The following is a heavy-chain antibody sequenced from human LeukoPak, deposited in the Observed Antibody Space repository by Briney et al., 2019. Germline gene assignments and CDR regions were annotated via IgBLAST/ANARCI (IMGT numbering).Heavy chain of an antibody. J-gene: IGHJ4*02. V-gene: IGHV3-NL1*01. CDR2: IYNGGST. CDR1: GFTFSSYG. D-gene: IGHD1-26*01. CDR3: AKEKSGSYYDY. Sequence: GRSLRLSCAASGFTFSSYGMHWVRQAPGKGLEWVSVIYNGGSTYYADSVKGRFTISRDNSKNTLYLQMNSLRAEDTAVYYCAKEKSGSYYDYWGQGTLVTVSS.